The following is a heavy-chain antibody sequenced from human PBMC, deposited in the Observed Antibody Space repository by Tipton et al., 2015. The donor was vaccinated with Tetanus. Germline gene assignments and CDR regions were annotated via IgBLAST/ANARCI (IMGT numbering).Heavy chain of an antibody. J-gene: IGHJ3*02. CDR2: IYGSGSGST. V-gene: IGHV4-4*07. CDR1: GGSTHGFY. Sequence: TLSLTCSVSGGSTHGFYWTWIRQSAVKGLEWIGRIYGSGSGSTIYNPSLKSRVAMSVDTSRNQFSLTLTSVTVADTAVYFCARVLRYSATGGWDDAFDIWGQGTLVTVPS. CDR3: ARVLRYSATGGWDDAFDI. D-gene: IGHD2-21*01.